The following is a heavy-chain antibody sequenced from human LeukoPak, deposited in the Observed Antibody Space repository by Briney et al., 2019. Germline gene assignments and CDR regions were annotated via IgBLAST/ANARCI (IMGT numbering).Heavy chain of an antibody. CDR3: AREGYYDSSASGAFDI. D-gene: IGHD3-22*01. CDR1: GGSISSSNYY. Sequence: SETLSLTCTVSGGSISSSNYYWGWIRQPPGKGLEWLASIFYLGSAYYNPSLKSRVTISIDTSKNQFSLQLSSVTAADTAVYYCAREGYYDSSASGAFDIWGQGTMVTVSS. V-gene: IGHV4-39*07. J-gene: IGHJ3*02. CDR2: IFYLGSA.